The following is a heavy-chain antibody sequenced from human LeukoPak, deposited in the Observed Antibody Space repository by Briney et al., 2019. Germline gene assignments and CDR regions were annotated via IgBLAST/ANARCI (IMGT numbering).Heavy chain of an antibody. CDR1: GFTFSRNV. Sequence: PGGSLRLSCAASGFTFSRNVIHWVRHGPGKGLEWVAYIAHHEFNTYYADSVKGRFTISRDNSKRTLYLQMNSLRPDDTAVYYCAKDGFWSCTDWGQGTLVTVSS. CDR3: AKDGFWSCTD. CDR2: IAHHEFNT. J-gene: IGHJ4*02. V-gene: IGHV3-30*02. D-gene: IGHD2-8*02.